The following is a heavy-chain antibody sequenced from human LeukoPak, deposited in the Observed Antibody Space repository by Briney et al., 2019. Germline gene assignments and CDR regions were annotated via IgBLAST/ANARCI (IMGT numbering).Heavy chain of an antibody. D-gene: IGHD3-3*01. CDR2: ISAYAYNGNT. J-gene: IGHJ5*02. Sequence: ASVKVSCKASGYTFTSYGINWVRQAPGQGLEWMGWISAYAYNGNTNYAQKFQDRVTMTTDTSTSTAYMELRSLRSDDTAVYYCAREGSYDFWSGYYRGNWFDPWGQGTLVTVSS. CDR1: GYTFTSYG. CDR3: AREGSYDFWSGYYRGNWFDP. V-gene: IGHV1-18*01.